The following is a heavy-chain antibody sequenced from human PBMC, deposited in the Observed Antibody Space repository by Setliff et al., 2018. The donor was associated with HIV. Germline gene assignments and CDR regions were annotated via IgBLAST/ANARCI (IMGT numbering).Heavy chain of an antibody. CDR3: ARVDDGGGAEIDFDY. J-gene: IGHJ4*02. D-gene: IGHD4-17*01. Sequence: ASVKVSCKASDYTFSSYGISWVRQAPGQGLEWMGWVSPYNGNTNSAQKLQGRVTMTTDTSTSTAYMELKSLRSDDTAVYYCARVDDGGGAEIDFDYWGQGTLVTVSS. CDR2: VSPYNGNT. CDR1: DYTFSSYG. V-gene: IGHV1-18*01.